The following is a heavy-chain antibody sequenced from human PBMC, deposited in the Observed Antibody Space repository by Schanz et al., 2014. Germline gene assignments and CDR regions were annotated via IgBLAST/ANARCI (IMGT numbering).Heavy chain of an antibody. CDR2: INPNSGTT. CDR1: GYTFTSYG. J-gene: IGHJ4*02. Sequence: VQLEQSGAEVKKPGASVKVSCKASGYTFTSYGISWVRQAPGQGLEWMGWINPNSGTTNYAQKFQGWVTMTRDTSISTAYMELSRLKSDDTAVYYCARAFGGYDPAGALDYWGQGTLVTVSS. D-gene: IGHD5-12*01. V-gene: IGHV1-2*04. CDR3: ARAFGGYDPAGALDY.